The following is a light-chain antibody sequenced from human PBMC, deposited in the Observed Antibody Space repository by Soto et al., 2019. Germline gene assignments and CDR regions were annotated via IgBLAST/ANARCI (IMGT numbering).Light chain of an antibody. J-gene: IGLJ1*01. CDR3: SSYTSSSTFYV. CDR2: DVS. V-gene: IGLV2-14*01. Sequence: QSALTQPASVSGSPGQSITISCTGTSSDVGTYNYVSWYQQHPGKAPKLMIYDVSNRPSGVSNRFSGSKSASTASLTISGLQAEDEAEYYCSSYTSSSTFYVFGTWTKVTVL. CDR1: SSDVGTYNY.